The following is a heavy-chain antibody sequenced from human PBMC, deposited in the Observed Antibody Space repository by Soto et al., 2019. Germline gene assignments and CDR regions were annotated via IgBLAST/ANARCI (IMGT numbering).Heavy chain of an antibody. D-gene: IGHD3-9*01. J-gene: IGHJ4*02. CDR1: GFNFSTFG. V-gene: IGHV3-30*03. CDR2: ISYDGSNQ. Sequence: GGSLRLSCAASGFNFSTFGMHWVRQAPGQEPEWVAVISYDGSNQNYADSVKGRFTISRDNSKNTLYLQMNNLRAEDTAVYYCARVTTFYDILTSSYALNYFDYWGQGTRVTVSS. CDR3: ARVTTFYDILTSSYALNYFDY.